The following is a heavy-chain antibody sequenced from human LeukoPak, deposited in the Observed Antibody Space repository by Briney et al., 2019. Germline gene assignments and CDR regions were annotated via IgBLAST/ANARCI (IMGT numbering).Heavy chain of an antibody. V-gene: IGHV1-18*01. CDR1: GLTFSAYG. CDR3: ARGVAMGTTYYFDS. D-gene: IGHD1-1*01. Sequence: ASVKVSCKTSGLTFSAYGIAWVRQAPGQGPEWMGWISNHNGNTNYAQKFQGRISVTTETSTGTAFLEVRDLKSDDTAVYYCARGVAMGTTYYFDSWGRGTQVTVAS. J-gene: IGHJ4*02. CDR2: ISNHNGNT.